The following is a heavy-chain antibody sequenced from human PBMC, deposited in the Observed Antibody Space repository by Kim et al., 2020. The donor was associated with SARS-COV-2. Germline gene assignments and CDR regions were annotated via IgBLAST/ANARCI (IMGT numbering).Heavy chain of an antibody. V-gene: IGHV1-69*02. J-gene: IGHJ6*02. D-gene: IGHD3-10*01. CDR2: IIPILGIA. CDR3: ASASGTGDLDYYYYYYGMDV. CDR1: GGTFSSYT. Sequence: SVKVSCKASGGTFSSYTISWVRQAPGQGLEWMGRIIPILGIANYAQKFQGRVTITADKSTSTAYMELSSLRSEDTAVYYCASASGTGDLDYYYYYYGMDVWGQGTTVTVSS.